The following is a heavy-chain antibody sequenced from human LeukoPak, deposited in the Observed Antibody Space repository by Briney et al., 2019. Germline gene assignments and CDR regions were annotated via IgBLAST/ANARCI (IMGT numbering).Heavy chain of an antibody. Sequence: SETLSLTCTVSGGSISSYYWSWIRQPPGKGLEWIGYIYYSGSTNYNPSLKSRVTISVDTSKNQFSLKLSSVTAADTAVYYCARTVYYFDYWGQGTLVTVSS. D-gene: IGHD4-11*01. V-gene: IGHV4-59*01. CDR1: GGSISSYY. CDR3: ARTVYYFDY. CDR2: IYYSGST. J-gene: IGHJ4*02.